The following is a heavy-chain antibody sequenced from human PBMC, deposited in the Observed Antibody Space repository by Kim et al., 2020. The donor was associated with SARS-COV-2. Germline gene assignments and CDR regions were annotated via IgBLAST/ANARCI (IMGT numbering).Heavy chain of an antibody. J-gene: IGHJ4*02. CDR1: GYSFTSYW. D-gene: IGHD3-22*01. V-gene: IGHV5-10-1*01. Sequence: GESLKISCKGSGYSFTSYWISWVRQMPGKGLEWMGRIDPSDSYTNYSPSFQGHVTISADKSISTAYLQCSSLKASDTAMYYCATLNYDSSGYYLYYFDYWGQGTLVTVSS. CDR2: IDPSDSYT. CDR3: ATLNYDSSGYYLYYFDY.